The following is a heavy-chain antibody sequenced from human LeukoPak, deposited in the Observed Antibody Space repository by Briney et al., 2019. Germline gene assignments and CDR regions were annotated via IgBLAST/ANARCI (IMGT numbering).Heavy chain of an antibody. Sequence: ASVKVSCKASGGTFSSYAISWVRQAPGQGLEWMGRIIPILGIANYAQKFQGRVTITADKSTSTAYMGLSSLRSEDTAVYYCARSRALAAAGHFDYWGQGTLVTVSS. D-gene: IGHD6-13*01. J-gene: IGHJ4*02. CDR3: ARSRALAAAGHFDY. CDR1: GGTFSSYA. CDR2: IIPILGIA. V-gene: IGHV1-69*04.